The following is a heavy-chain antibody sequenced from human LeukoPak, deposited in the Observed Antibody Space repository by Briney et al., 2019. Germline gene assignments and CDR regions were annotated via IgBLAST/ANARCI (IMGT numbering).Heavy chain of an antibody. D-gene: IGHD3-22*01. CDR1: GFTFSSYG. CDR3: AKDRTYYYDSSEHYFDY. Sequence: GGSLRLSCAASGFTFSSYGMHWVRQAPGKGLEWVAVISYDGSNKYYADSVKGRFTISRDNSRNTLYLQMNSLRAEVTAVYYCAKDRTYYYDSSEHYFDYWGQETLVTVSS. V-gene: IGHV3-30*18. J-gene: IGHJ4*02. CDR2: ISYDGSNK.